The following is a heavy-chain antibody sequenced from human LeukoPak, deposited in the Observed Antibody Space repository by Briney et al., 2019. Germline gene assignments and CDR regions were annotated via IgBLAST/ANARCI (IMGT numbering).Heavy chain of an antibody. V-gene: IGHV4-38-2*02. Sequence: SETLSLTCTVSGYSISSGYYWGWIRQPPGKGLEWIGSIYHSGSTYYNPSLKSRVTISVDTSKNQFSLKLSSVTAADTAVYYCARTGSSWYWYFDLWGRGTLVTVSS. J-gene: IGHJ2*01. D-gene: IGHD6-13*01. CDR2: IYHSGST. CDR1: GYSISSGYY. CDR3: ARTGSSWYWYFDL.